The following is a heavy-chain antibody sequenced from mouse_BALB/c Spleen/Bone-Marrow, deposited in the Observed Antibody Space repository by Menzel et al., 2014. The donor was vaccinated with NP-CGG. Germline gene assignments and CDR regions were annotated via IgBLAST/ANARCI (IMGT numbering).Heavy chain of an antibody. V-gene: IGHV2-9*02. CDR2: IWAGGST. D-gene: IGHD2-1*01. Sequence: VKLVESGPGLVAPSPSLSITCTVSGFSLTSYDVHWVRQPPGQGLEWLGVIWAGGSTNYNSALMSRLSISKDNSKSQVFLKMNRLQTDDTAMYYCARDNGNFFADWGQGTLVTVSA. J-gene: IGHJ3*01. CDR1: GFSLTSYD. CDR3: ARDNGNFFAD.